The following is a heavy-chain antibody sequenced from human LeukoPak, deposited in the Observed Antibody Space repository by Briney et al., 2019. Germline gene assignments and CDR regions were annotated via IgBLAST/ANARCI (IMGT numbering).Heavy chain of an antibody. CDR2: IYYTGTT. D-gene: IGHD5-12*01. J-gene: IGHJ4*02. CDR1: GDSISSSNYY. CDR3: ARVSGYDWESFYDY. V-gene: IGHV4-39*07. Sequence: SETLSLTCIVSGDSISSSNYYWGWIRQPPGKGLEWIGSIYYTGTTYSNPSLKSRVTISVDTSKNQFSLKLSSVTAADTAVYYCARVSGYDWESFYDYWGQGTLVTVSS.